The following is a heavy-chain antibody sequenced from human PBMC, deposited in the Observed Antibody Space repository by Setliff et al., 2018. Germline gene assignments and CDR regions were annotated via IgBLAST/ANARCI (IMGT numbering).Heavy chain of an antibody. CDR2: VYVGGNT. V-gene: IGHV4-61*09. J-gene: IGHJ4*02. Sequence: PSETLSLTCNVSGVSIANTASYWSWIRQPAGKTLEWIGQVYVGGNTYSNASLASRLTMSVDTSKNQFSLRLTSVTAADTAVYYCARTGTYRYFDHWGQGTLVTVSS. CDR3: ARTGTYRYFDH. CDR1: GVSIANTASY. D-gene: IGHD1-1*01.